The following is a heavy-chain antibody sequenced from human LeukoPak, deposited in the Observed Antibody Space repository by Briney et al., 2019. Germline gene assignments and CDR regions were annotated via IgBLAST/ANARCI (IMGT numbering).Heavy chain of an antibody. J-gene: IGHJ5*02. V-gene: IGHV1-69*05. CDR2: IIPIFGTA. Sequence: AASVKVSCKASGGTFSSYAISWVRQAPGQGLEWMGGIIPIFGTANYAQKFQGRVTITRNTSISTAYMELSSLRSEDTAVYYCARGLEYSSSSGWFDPWGQGTLVTVSS. D-gene: IGHD6-6*01. CDR1: GGTFSSYA. CDR3: ARGLEYSSSSGWFDP.